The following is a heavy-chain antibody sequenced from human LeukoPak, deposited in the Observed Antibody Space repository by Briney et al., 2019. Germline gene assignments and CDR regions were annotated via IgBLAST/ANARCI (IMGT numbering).Heavy chain of an antibody. J-gene: IGHJ4*02. CDR1: GGSFSGYY. CDR3: ARGRSSDILTGYPMAPDSDY. D-gene: IGHD3-9*01. V-gene: IGHV4-34*01. Sequence: SETLSLTCAVYGGSFSGYYWSWIRQPPGKGLEWIGEINHSGSTNYNPSLKSRVTISVDTSKNQFSLKLSSVTAADTAVYYCARGRSSDILTGYPMAPDSDYWGQGTLVTVSS. CDR2: INHSGST.